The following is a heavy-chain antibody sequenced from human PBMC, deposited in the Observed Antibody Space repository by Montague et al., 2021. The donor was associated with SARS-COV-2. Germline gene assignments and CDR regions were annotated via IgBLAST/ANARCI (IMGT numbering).Heavy chain of an antibody. Sequence: SLRLSCAASGFTFSTYAMNWVRQAPGKGLEWVSVIYSDESTTYYADSVKGRFTISRDNSKNTLFLQMNSLRAEDTAIYYCAKWSYDNSGYYPGYALDVWGQGTMVTVSS. CDR2: IYSDESTT. V-gene: IGHV3-23*03. D-gene: IGHD3-22*01. CDR3: AKWSYDNSGYYPGYALDV. J-gene: IGHJ3*01. CDR1: GFTFSTYA.